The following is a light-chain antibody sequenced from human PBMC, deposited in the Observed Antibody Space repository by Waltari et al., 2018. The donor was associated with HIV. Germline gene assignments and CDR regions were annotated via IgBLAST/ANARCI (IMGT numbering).Light chain of an antibody. Sequence: QFALAQPRSVSGSPGQSVSISCTGSNSDVANFNYVSWYQQHPGNVPKLIIYDVTTRPSGVPNRFSGSKSGNTASQTISGLQADEEADYYCCSGGNNNIWVFGGGTKVTVL. V-gene: IGLV2-11*01. CDR2: DVT. CDR3: CSGGNNNIWV. J-gene: IGLJ3*02. CDR1: NSDVANFNY.